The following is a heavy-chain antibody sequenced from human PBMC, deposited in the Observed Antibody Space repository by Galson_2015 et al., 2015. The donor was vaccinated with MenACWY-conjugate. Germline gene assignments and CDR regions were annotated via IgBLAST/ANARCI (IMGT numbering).Heavy chain of an antibody. Sequence: TLSLTCTVSGGSISSSSCYWDWIRQPPGRGLEWIGTIYYSGSPYYNSSLKSRVPISVDTSQNQFSLNLSSVTAADTAVYYCARHDRTAPARSGAFDIWGRGTMVTVSS. V-gene: IGHV4-39*01. D-gene: IGHD2-2*01. CDR1: GGSISSSSCY. CDR2: IYYSGSP. J-gene: IGHJ3*02. CDR3: ARHDRTAPARSGAFDI.